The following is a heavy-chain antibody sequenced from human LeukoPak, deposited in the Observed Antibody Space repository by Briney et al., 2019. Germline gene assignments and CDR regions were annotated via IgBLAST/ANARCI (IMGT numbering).Heavy chain of an antibody. CDR1: GYTFTSYG. J-gene: IGHJ6*03. CDR2: ISAYNGNT. V-gene: IGHV1-18*01. Sequence: ASVKVSCKASGYTFTSYGISWVRQAPGQGLEGMGWISAYNGNTNYAQKLRGRVTMTTDTSTSTAYMELRSLRSDDTAVYYCARAHYYYYYMDVWGKGTTVTVSS. CDR3: ARAHYYYYYMDV.